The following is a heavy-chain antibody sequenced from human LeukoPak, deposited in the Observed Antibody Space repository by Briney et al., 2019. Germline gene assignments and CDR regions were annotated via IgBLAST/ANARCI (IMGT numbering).Heavy chain of an antibody. CDR3: ARDLSDELWFGEPLRDYGMDV. CDR2: ISAYNGNT. D-gene: IGHD3-10*01. CDR1: GYTFTSYG. V-gene: IGHV1-18*01. Sequence: GASVKVSCKASGYTFTSYGISWVRQAPGQGLEGMGWISAYNGNTNYAQKLQGRVTMTTDTSTSTAYMELRSLRSDDTAVYYCARDLSDELWFGEPLRDYGMDVWGQGTTVTVSS. J-gene: IGHJ6*02.